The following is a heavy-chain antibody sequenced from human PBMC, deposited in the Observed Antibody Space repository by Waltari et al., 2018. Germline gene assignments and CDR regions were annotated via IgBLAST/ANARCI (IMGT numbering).Heavy chain of an antibody. CDR3: AKDIAPAGTRYFDY. D-gene: IGHD6-13*01. J-gene: IGHJ4*02. CDR2: IGGSGIST. V-gene: IGHV3-23*01. CDR1: GLTLSRYP. Sequence: ELQLLESGGGLVQPGGSLRLSCVASGLTLSRYPMSWVRQAPGKGLEWVSSIGGSGISTYYADSVKGRFTISRDNSKDTLYLQINSLRAEDTAVYYCAKDIAPAGTRYFDYWGQGTLVTVSS.